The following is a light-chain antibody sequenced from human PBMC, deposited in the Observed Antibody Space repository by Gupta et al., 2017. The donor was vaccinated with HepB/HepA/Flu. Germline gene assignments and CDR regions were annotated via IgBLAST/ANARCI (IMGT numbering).Light chain of an antibody. V-gene: IGKV3-20*01. J-gene: IGKJ4*01. CDR2: CAS. Sequence: VLTQYPGTLFFSPGEEATLSCSTSHDFGGILLAWYHQKPGRAPRLLINCASSRAAGIPDRFSGSGSGTDFTLTINRLEPEDFGAYYCQQYGTSPLTFGGGTKVEIK. CDR3: QQYGTSPLT. CDR1: HDFGGIL.